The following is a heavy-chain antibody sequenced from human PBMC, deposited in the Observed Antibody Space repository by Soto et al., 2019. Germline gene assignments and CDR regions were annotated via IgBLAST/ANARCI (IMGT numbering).Heavy chain of an antibody. Sequence: GESLKISCAASGLTFSSYAMSWVRQAPGQGLEWVSAISGSGGSTYYADSVKGRLTISRDNSKNTLYLQMNSLRAEDTAVYYCAKSPGRGYSGYDSIYWGQGTLVTVS. CDR1: GLTFSSYA. CDR3: AKSPGRGYSGYDSIY. V-gene: IGHV3-23*01. CDR2: ISGSGGST. J-gene: IGHJ4*02. D-gene: IGHD5-12*01.